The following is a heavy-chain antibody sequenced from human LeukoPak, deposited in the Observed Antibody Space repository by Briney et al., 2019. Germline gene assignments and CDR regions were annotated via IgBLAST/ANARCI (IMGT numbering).Heavy chain of an antibody. Sequence: ASVKVSCKASGYTFTSYDINWVRQATGQGLEWMGWMNPNSGNTGYAQKFQGRVTMTTDTSTSTAYMELRSLRSDDTAVYYCARDEWELRHQEFDPWGQGTLVTVSS. J-gene: IGHJ5*02. CDR2: MNPNSGNT. D-gene: IGHD1-26*01. CDR3: ARDEWELRHQEFDP. CDR1: GYTFTSYD. V-gene: IGHV1-8*02.